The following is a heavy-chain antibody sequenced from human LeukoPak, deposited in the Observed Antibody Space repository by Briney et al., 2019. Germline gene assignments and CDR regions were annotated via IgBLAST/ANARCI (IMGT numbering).Heavy chain of an antibody. J-gene: IGHJ6*03. CDR2: IYTSGST. CDR3: ARSIPAAMTGYYYYYMDV. Sequence: SETLSLTCTVSGGPISSYYWSWIRQPAGKGLEWIGRIYTSGSTNYNPSLKSRVTMSVDTSKNQFSLKLSSVTAADTAVYYCARSIPAAMTGYYYYYMDVWGKGTTVTVSS. D-gene: IGHD2-2*01. V-gene: IGHV4-4*07. CDR1: GGPISSYY.